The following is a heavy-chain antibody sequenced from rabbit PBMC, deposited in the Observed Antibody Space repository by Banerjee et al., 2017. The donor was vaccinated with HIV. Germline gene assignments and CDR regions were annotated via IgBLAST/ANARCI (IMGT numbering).Heavy chain of an antibody. CDR1: GFTLSSSYY. V-gene: IGHV1S45*01. J-gene: IGHJ4*01. Sequence: QEQLVESGGGLVQPEGSLTLTCKASGFTLSSSYYMCWIRQAPGKGLEWIGCISTGGGSTYYASWVNGRFTISKTSSTTVTLQMTSLTAADTATYFCARDWAADSSTHYDLWGPGTLVTVS. CDR2: ISTGGGST. D-gene: IGHD8-1*01. CDR3: ARDWAADSSTHYDL.